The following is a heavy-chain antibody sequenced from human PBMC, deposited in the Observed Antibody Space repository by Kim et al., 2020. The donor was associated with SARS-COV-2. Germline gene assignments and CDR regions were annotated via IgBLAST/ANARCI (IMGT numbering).Heavy chain of an antibody. Sequence: SGPTLVNPTQTLTLTCSFSGFSLTTRGMCVSWIRQPPGKALEWLARIDWDNDKYYRKSLKTRLTISKDTSKNQVVLTMTNVDPVDTATYYCARTHNAGGGTTVTASKAYWFDPWGQRTLVTVSS. CDR1: GFSLTTRGMC. CDR2: IDWDNDK. V-gene: IGHV2-70*11. D-gene: IGHD4-17*01. CDR3: ARTHNAGGGTTVTASKAYWFDP. J-gene: IGHJ5*02.